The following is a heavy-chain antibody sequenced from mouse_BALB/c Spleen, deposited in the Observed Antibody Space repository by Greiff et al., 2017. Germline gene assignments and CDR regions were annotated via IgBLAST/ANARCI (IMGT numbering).Heavy chain of an antibody. CDR2: ISYDGCN. D-gene: IGHD1-1*02. CDR1: GYSITSGYY. CDR3: AREGGGWSFAD. J-gene: IGHJ3*01. Sequence: EVQLQQSGPGLVKPSQSLSLSCSVTGYSITSGYYWYWIRQFPGNKLEWMGYISYDGCNNSNHSLKNRISITRDTSKNQFFLKLNSVTTEDTATYSVAREGGGWSFADWGQGTLVTVSA. V-gene: IGHV3-6*02.